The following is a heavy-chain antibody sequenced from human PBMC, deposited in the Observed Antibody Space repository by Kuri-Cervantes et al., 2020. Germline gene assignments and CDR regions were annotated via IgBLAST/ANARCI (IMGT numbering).Heavy chain of an antibody. D-gene: IGHD6-13*01. Sequence: GESLKISCKGSGYSFTSYWIGWVRQMPGKGLEWVGIIYPGDSDTRYSPSCQGQVTISADKSISTAYLQWSSLKASDTAMYYCARHVFLSSSAFDYWGQGTLVTVSS. CDR2: IYPGDSDT. V-gene: IGHV5-51*01. CDR1: GYSFTSYW. J-gene: IGHJ4*02. CDR3: ARHVFLSSSAFDY.